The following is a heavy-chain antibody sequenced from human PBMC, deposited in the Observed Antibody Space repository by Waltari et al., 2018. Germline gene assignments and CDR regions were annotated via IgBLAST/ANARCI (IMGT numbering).Heavy chain of an antibody. Sequence: QVQLVQSGAEVEKPGASVKVSCKASGYTFTSYDINWVRPATGQGLEWMGWMNPNSGNTGYAQKFQGRVTMTRNTSISTAYMELSSLRSEDTAVYYCARSRRITMVRGVRPYYFDYWGQGTLVTVSS. CDR1: GYTFTSYD. D-gene: IGHD3-10*01. CDR2: MNPNSGNT. CDR3: ARSRRITMVRGVRPYYFDY. V-gene: IGHV1-8*01. J-gene: IGHJ4*02.